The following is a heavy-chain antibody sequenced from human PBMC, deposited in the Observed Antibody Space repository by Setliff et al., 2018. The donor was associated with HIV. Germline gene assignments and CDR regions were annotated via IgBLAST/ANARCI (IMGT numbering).Heavy chain of an antibody. CDR2: IYFSGST. CDR1: GGSISSSSHY. J-gene: IGHJ3*02. V-gene: IGHV4-39*01. D-gene: IGHD3-10*02. Sequence: SETLSLTCTVSGGSISSSSHYWGWIRQPPGKGLEWIGSIYFSGSTYYNPSLKSRVTISVDTSKNQFSLKLSSVTAADTAVYYCARPRYPYVTPPAFDIWGGGQWSPSPQ. CDR3: ARPRYPYVTPPAFDI.